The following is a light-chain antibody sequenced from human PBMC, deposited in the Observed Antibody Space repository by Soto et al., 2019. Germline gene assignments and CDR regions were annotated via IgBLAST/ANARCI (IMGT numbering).Light chain of an antibody. J-gene: IGKJ1*01. Sequence: EIVMTQSPATLSVSPGERATLSCRASQTVNSNLAWYQQRPGQAPRLLISGASTRAPGIPARFSGSGSGTEFTLTISSRQSEDFAVYYCQQYNNWPPWTFGQGTRVEI. CDR1: QTVNSN. V-gene: IGKV3-15*01. CDR2: GAS. CDR3: QQYNNWPPWT.